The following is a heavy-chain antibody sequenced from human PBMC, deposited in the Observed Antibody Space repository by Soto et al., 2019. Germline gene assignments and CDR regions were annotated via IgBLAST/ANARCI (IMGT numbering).Heavy chain of an antibody. D-gene: IGHD2-2*01. V-gene: IGHV3-23*01. CDR2: ISAGGGDT. CDR3: AYRVAEKSWCTTTRCFLIAFDI. CDR1: GFIFSNFA. J-gene: IGHJ3*02. Sequence: GGSLRLSCAASGFIFSNFAMNWVRQAPGKGLEWVSGISAGGGDTYYADSVRGRFIISRDNSKDTLYLQMSGLRAEDTALYYCAYRVAEKSWCTTTRCFLIAFDIWGQVTMVTVSS.